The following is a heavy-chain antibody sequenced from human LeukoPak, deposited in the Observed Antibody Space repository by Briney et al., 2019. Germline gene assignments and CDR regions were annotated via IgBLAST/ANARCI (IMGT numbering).Heavy chain of an antibody. V-gene: IGHV4-4*07. Sequence: SETLSLTCTVSGGSISTYNWSWIRQPGGKGLEWIGRIYTSGSTNYNPSLKSRVTMSVDTSKNQFSLKLSSVTAVDTAVYYCARDGWGDGYNSVGRGYYYYYYMDVWGKGTTVTVSS. D-gene: IGHD5-24*01. CDR1: GGSISTYN. J-gene: IGHJ6*03. CDR3: ARDGWGDGYNSVGRGYYYYYYMDV. CDR2: IYTSGST.